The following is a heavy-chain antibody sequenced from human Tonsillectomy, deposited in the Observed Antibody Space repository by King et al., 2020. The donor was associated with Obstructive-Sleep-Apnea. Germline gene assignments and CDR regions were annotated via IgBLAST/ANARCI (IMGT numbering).Heavy chain of an antibody. J-gene: IGHJ4*02. D-gene: IGHD3-10*01. Sequence: VQLVESGGGLGQPGRSLSLSCAASGFTFDDYAMHWVRQAPGKGLEWVSGINRNAAKTAYADSVKGRFTISRDNAKTSLYLQMNSLRVEDTALYYCARRSYGSGSYLDYWGQGTLVTVSS. CDR1: GFTFDDYA. CDR3: ARRSYGSGSYLDY. V-gene: IGHV3-9*01. CDR2: INRNAAKT.